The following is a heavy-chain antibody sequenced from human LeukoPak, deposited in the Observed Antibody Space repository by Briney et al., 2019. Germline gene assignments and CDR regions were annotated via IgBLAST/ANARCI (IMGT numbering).Heavy chain of an antibody. V-gene: IGHV1-69*04. CDR2: IIPILGIA. D-gene: IGHD2-21*02. Sequence: SVKVSCKASGGTFSSYAISWVRQAPGQGLEWMGRIIPILGIANYAQKFQGRVTITADKSTSTAYMELSSLRSEDTAVYYCARQGRDGDCYSLCPYGMDVWGQGTTVTVSS. J-gene: IGHJ6*02. CDR1: GGTFSSYA. CDR3: ARQGRDGDCYSLCPYGMDV.